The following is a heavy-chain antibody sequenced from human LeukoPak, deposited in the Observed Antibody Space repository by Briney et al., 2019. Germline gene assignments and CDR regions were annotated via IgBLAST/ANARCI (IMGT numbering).Heavy chain of an antibody. J-gene: IGHJ6*02. CDR3: GRGGGLDV. Sequence: GGSLTLSCAASGLTFSSYWMNCARHAPGKALEWVASIHHNGNVNYYVDSVKGRFTISIDNAKNSLYLQMSNLRAEDTAVYFCGRGGGLDVWGQGAAVTVSS. D-gene: IGHD3-16*01. CDR1: GLTFSSYW. V-gene: IGHV3-7*03. CDR2: IHHNGNVN.